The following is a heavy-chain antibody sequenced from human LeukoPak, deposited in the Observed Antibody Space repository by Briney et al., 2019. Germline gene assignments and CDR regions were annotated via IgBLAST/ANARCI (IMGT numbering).Heavy chain of an antibody. CDR3: ARDYGSGSSQYYFDS. CDR2: ISSSSSYI. V-gene: IGHV3-21*01. Sequence: AGSLRLSCAASGFTFSSYSMNWVRPAPGKGLEWVSSISSSSSYIYYAHSVKGRFTISRDNAKNSLYLQMNSLRAEDTAVYYCARDYGSGSSQYYFDSWGQGTLVTVSS. D-gene: IGHD3-10*01. CDR1: GFTFSSYS. J-gene: IGHJ4*02.